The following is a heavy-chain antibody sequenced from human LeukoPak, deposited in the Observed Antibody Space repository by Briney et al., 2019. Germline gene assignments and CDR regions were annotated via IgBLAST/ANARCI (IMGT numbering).Heavy chain of an antibody. V-gene: IGHV3-15*01. Sequence: GVSLRLSCAASGFTFTKAWMSWVRQAPGKGLEWVGRIKSKADGGTTDYAAPVKGRFTISRDDSQNTLYLQMNSLKTEDRAVYYCAARYNWNDLAYWGQGTLVAVSS. CDR3: AARYNWNDLAY. CDR1: GFTFTKAW. J-gene: IGHJ4*02. CDR2: IKSKADGGTT. D-gene: IGHD1-1*01.